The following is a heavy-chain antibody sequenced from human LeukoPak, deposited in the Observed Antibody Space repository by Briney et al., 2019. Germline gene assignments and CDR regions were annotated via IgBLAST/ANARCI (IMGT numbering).Heavy chain of an antibody. J-gene: IGHJ4*02. Sequence: GESLKISCKGSGYSFSSYWIGWVRQMPGKGLEWMGMIYPGDSDTRYSPSFQGQVTISADKSISTAYLQSSSLKASDTAMYYCARRAYCGGDCYLDYWGQGTLVTVSS. CDR1: GYSFSSYW. V-gene: IGHV5-51*01. CDR3: ARRAYCGGDCYLDY. CDR2: IYPGDSDT. D-gene: IGHD2-21*02.